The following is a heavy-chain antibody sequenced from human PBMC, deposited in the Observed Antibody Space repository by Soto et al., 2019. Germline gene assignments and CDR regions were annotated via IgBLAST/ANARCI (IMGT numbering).Heavy chain of an antibody. Sequence: GGSLRLSCAASGFTFSSYAMHWVRQAPGKGLEWVAVISYDGSNKYYADSVKGRFTISRDNSKNTLYLQMNSLRAEDMAVYYCARGEIGYCTNGVCPDAFDIWGQGTMVTVSS. CDR1: GFTFSSYA. CDR2: ISYDGSNK. V-gene: IGHV3-30-3*01. J-gene: IGHJ3*02. CDR3: ARGEIGYCTNGVCPDAFDI. D-gene: IGHD2-8*01.